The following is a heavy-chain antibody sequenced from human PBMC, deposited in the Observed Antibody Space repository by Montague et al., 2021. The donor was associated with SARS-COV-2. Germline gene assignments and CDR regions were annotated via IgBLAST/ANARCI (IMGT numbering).Heavy chain of an antibody. CDR2: IYYSGST. V-gene: IGHV4-39*01. CDR3: ARQGDQLLLEYWFDP. D-gene: IGHD2-2*01. J-gene: IGHJ5*02. Sequence: SETLSLTCTVSGGSISSSSCYWGWHRQPPGKGLVWIVSIYYSGSTYYNPSLKSRVTISADTSKNQFSLKLSPVTAADTAVYYCARQGDQLLLEYWFDPWGQGTLVTVSS. CDR1: GGSISSSSCY.